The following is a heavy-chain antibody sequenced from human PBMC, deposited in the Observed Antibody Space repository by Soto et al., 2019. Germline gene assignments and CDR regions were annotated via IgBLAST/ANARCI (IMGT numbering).Heavy chain of an antibody. J-gene: IGHJ4*02. Sequence: GGSLRLSCVASGFSFIDYWMSWVRQAPGKGPEWVANIKFDGSEKQYVDSVRGRFSISRDNFRNSLFLQMNSLRAGDTAIYYCVKDGGYCSSATCYSPRNHYFDSWGQGTLVTVSS. D-gene: IGHD2-2*01. CDR3: VKDGGYCSSATCYSPRNHYFDS. V-gene: IGHV3-7*03. CDR1: GFSFIDYW. CDR2: IKFDGSEK.